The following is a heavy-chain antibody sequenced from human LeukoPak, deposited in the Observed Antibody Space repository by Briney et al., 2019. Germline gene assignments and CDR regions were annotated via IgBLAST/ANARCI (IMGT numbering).Heavy chain of an antibody. Sequence: PGGSLRLSCAASGFAFSTYAMTWVRQAPGKGLEWVSTINGSDGGTYSADSVKGRFSISRDNSKNKLYLLMNSLRAEDTALYYCARERYYSDSSGFKYWGQGAQVTVSS. CDR1: GFAFSTYA. V-gene: IGHV3-23*01. D-gene: IGHD3-22*01. CDR2: INGSDGGT. CDR3: ARERYYSDSSGFKY. J-gene: IGHJ4*02.